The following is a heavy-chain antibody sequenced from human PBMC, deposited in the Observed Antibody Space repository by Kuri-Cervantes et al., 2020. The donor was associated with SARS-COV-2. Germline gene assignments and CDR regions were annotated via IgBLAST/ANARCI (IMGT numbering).Heavy chain of an antibody. CDR2: IRSKANSYAT. J-gene: IGHJ4*02. Sequence: GGSLRLSCAASGFTFSGSAMHWFRQASGKGLEWVGRIRSKANSYATAYAASVKGRFTISRDDSKNTAYLQMNSLKTEDTAVYYCTSQGPGDSSGYSFPGFDYWGQGTLVTVSS. V-gene: IGHV3-73*01. CDR3: TSQGPGDSSGYSFPGFDY. CDR1: GFTFSGSA. D-gene: IGHD3-22*01.